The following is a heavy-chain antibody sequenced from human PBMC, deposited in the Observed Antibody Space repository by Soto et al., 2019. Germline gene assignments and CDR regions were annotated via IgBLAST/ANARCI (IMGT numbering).Heavy chain of an antibody. CDR3: ARAPRVDYYCYYMDV. V-gene: IGHV3-21*01. CDR1: GFTFSSYS. Sequence: GGSLRLSCAASGFTFSSYSMNWVRQAPGKGLEWVSSISSSSSYIYYADSVKGRFTISRDNAKNSLYLQMNSLRAEDTAVYYCARAPRVDYYCYYMDVWGKGTTVTVSS. D-gene: IGHD2-15*01. J-gene: IGHJ6*03. CDR2: ISSSSSYI.